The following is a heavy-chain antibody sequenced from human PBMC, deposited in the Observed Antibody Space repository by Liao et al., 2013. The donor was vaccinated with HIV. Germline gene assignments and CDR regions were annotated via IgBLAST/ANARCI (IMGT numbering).Heavy chain of an antibody. CDR1: GASISSGGHY. J-gene: IGHJ4*02. CDR3: AREDTYYYDSSGSLFNY. D-gene: IGHD3-22*01. Sequence: QVQLQESGPGLVKPSQTPSLTCTVSGASISSGGHYWSWVRQPAGKGLEWIGRIYTSGTTDYNPSLKSRVTMSVDSSTNQFSLKLSSVTAADTAVYYCAREDTYYYDSSGSLFNYWGQGTLVTVSS. V-gene: IGHV4-61*02. CDR2: IYTSGTT.